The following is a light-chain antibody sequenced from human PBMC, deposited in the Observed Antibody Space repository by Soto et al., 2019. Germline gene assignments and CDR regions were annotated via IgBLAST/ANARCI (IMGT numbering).Light chain of an antibody. Sequence: SQMTHSPSTLTASVGDRVAIASRASQSCGRWLAWYQQKPGKAPKLLFYKASILQSGVPSRFSGSGSGTEFTLTICSLQRDDFATYHCQQYTSYSRTFGQGTKVDIK. V-gene: IGKV1-5*03. CDR1: QSCGRW. CDR3: QQYTSYSRT. J-gene: IGKJ1*01. CDR2: KAS.